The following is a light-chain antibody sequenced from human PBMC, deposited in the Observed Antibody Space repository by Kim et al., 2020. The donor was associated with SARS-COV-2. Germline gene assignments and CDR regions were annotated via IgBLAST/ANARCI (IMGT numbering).Light chain of an antibody. J-gene: IGLJ3*02. V-gene: IGLV3-21*04. CDR2: YDS. CDR1: NIGSKS. Sequence: APGKTASITCGENNIGSKSVHWYQQKPGQAPVLVIYYDSDRPSGIPERFSGSNSGNTATLTISRVEAGDEADYYCQVWDSSSDHWVFGGGTQLTVL. CDR3: QVWDSSSDHWV.